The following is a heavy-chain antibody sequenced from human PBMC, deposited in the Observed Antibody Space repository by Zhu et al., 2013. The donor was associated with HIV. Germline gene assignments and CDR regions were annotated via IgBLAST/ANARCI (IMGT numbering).Heavy chain of an antibody. Sequence: QVQLVQSGAEVKKPGASVKVSCKASGYTFTSYYMHWVRQAPGQGLEWMGIINPSGGSTSYAQKFQGRVTMTRDTSTSTVYMELSSLRSEDTAVYYCARDPNIGIAAAGIVSARSGGKHTRFYYYYGMDVWGQGTTVTVSS. CDR1: GYTFTSYY. D-gene: IGHD6-13*01. V-gene: IGHV1-46*01. CDR2: INPSGGST. CDR3: ARDPNIGIAAAGIVSARSGGKHTRFYYYYGMDV. J-gene: IGHJ6*02.